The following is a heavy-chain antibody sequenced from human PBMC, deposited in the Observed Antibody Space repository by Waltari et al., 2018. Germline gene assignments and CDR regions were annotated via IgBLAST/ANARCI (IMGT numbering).Heavy chain of an antibody. CDR2: IYYSGST. D-gene: IGHD3-3*01. CDR3: ARGVFGVIED. V-gene: IGHV4-59*07. Sequence: QVQLQESGPGLVKPSDTLSLTCIVPVGFISSFYCIWTWPRRGKGLEGIGYIYYSGSTNYSPSLESRVTISVDTSKNQFSLKLSSVTAADTAVYYCARGVFGVIEDWGQGTLVTVSS. CDR1: VGFISSFY. J-gene: IGHJ4*02.